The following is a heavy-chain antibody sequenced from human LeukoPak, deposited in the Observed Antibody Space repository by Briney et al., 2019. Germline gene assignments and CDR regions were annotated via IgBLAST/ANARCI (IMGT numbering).Heavy chain of an antibody. CDR2: IYYSGST. D-gene: IGHD3-3*01. V-gene: IGHV4-59*01. CDR3: ARGGGRFLEWLPDYFDY. J-gene: IGHJ4*02. Sequence: SETLSLTCTVSGGSISSYSWSWIRQPPGKGLEWIGYIYYSGSTNYNPSLKSRVTISVDTSKNQFSLKLSSVTAADTAVYYCARGGGRFLEWLPDYFDYWGQGTLVTVSS. CDR1: GGSISSYS.